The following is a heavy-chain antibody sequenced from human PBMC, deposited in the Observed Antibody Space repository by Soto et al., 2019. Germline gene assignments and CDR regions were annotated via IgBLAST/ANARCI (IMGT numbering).Heavy chain of an antibody. Sequence: PGGSLRLSCAASGFTFSSYAMHWVRQAPGKGLEWVAVISYDGSNKYYADSVKGRFTISRDNSKNTLYLQMNSLRAEDTAVYYCAREDHPRTGTTIAPEYFQHWGQGTLVTVSS. CDR3: AREDHPRTGTTIAPEYFQH. J-gene: IGHJ1*01. CDR2: ISYDGSNK. V-gene: IGHV3-30-3*01. CDR1: GFTFSSYA. D-gene: IGHD1-7*01.